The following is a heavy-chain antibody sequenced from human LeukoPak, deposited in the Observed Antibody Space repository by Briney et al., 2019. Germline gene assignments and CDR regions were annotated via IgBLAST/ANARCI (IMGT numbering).Heavy chain of an antibody. CDR2: TGGSGDST. Sequence: GGSLRLSCAASGFTFSSYAMSWVRQAPGKGLEWVSGTGGSGDSTYYADSVKGRFTISRDNSKNMLYLLMNSLRVDDTAVYYCVRALLGTSDYWGQGTLVTVSS. CDR1: GFTFSSYA. V-gene: IGHV3-23*01. D-gene: IGHD7-27*01. J-gene: IGHJ4*02. CDR3: VRALLGTSDY.